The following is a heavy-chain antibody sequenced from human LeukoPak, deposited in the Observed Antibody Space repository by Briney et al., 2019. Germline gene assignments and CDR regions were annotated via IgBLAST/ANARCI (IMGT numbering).Heavy chain of an antibody. CDR2: IKSKTDGGTT. CDR1: GFPHCNAW. Sequence: GESVRLSCGASGFPHCNAWMSCVRPATGEGREWGGRIKSKTDGGTTVYAAPVKGRFTISRDDSKITMYLQVHSLKAEDTGVYCCTTGVPEYYGSGSYSLVAFDIWGQGTMVTVSS. CDR3: TTGVPEYYGSGSYSLVAFDI. J-gene: IGHJ3*02. V-gene: IGHV3-15*05. D-gene: IGHD3-10*01.